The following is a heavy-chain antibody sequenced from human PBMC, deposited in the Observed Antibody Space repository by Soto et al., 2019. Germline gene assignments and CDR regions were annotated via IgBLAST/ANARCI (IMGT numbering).Heavy chain of an antibody. J-gene: IGHJ4*02. CDR1: GFTFSTYW. D-gene: IGHD3-16*01. CDR2: INQDGSER. Sequence: EVQLVESGGGLVQPGGSLRLPCAASGFTFSTYWMTWVRQPPGKGLEWVASINQDGSERYYVDSVRGRFTISRDNATNSLYLQRISLRAEATAVYYCVGGGNFFVYWGQGTLVTVSP. CDR3: VGGGNFFVY. V-gene: IGHV3-7*01.